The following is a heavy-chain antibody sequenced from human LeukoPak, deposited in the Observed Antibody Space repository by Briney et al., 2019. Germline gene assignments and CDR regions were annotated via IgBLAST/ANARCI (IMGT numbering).Heavy chain of an antibody. Sequence: PGGSLRLSCAASGFTFDDYAMHWVRQAPGKGLEWVSGISWNSGSIGYADSVKGRFTISRDNAKNSLYLQMNSLRAEDTALYYCALGYSYGFVNYWGQGTLVTVSS. CDR1: GFTFDDYA. V-gene: IGHV3-9*01. CDR2: ISWNSGSI. CDR3: ALGYSYGFVNY. J-gene: IGHJ4*02. D-gene: IGHD5-18*01.